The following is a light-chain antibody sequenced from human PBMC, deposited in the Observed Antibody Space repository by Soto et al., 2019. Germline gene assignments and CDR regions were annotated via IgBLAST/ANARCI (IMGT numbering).Light chain of an antibody. CDR1: QSVSTN. J-gene: IGKJ1*01. V-gene: IGKV3-15*01. CDR2: GAS. Sequence: EIIMTQSPTTLSVSPGERATLSCRASQSVSTNLAWYQQKPGQVPSLLIYGASTRASGIPARFSGSGSGTEFTLTIGSLQPEDFAVYYCQQYSSSPSFGRGTKVDIK. CDR3: QQYSSSPS.